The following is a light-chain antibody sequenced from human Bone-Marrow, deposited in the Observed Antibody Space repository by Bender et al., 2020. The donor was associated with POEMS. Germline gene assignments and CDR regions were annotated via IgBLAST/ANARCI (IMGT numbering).Light chain of an antibody. CDR2: EVT. CDR1: SSVVGSYNF. CDR3: QSYDSSLSAWV. J-gene: IGLJ3*02. Sequence: QSALTQPASVSGSPGQSITISCSGTSSVVGSYNFVSWYQQSPGKAPKLMIYEVTKRPSGVSHRFSGSKSGNTASLTVSGLQAEDAADYYCQSYDSSLSAWVFGGGTKLTVL. V-gene: IGLV2-23*02.